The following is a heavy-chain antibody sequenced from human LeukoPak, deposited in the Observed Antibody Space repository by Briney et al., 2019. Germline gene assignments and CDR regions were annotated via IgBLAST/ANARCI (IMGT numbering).Heavy chain of an antibody. V-gene: IGHV3-23*01. D-gene: IGHD5-18*01. CDR3: AKDGSGGKYSYGLQYYFDY. Sequence: GGSLRLSCAASGFTFNSYAMSWVRQAPGKGLEWVSAISGSGGSTYYADSVKGRFTISRDNSKNTLYLQMNSLRAEDTAVYYCAKDGSGGKYSYGLQYYFDYWGQGTLVTVSS. J-gene: IGHJ4*02. CDR1: GFTFNSYA. CDR2: ISGSGGST.